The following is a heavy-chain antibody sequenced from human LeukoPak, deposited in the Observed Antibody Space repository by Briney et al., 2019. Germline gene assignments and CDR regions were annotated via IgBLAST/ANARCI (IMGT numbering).Heavy chain of an antibody. D-gene: IGHD2-2*01. CDR1: GGSLSSHY. V-gene: IGHV4-59*11. CDR3: ARFSSGCSTSSCYLTY. Sequence: ETLSLTCSVSGGSLSSHYWSCIRQPPGKGLELIGHIHDTGSTFYNPSLRGRVTISLDTSNNQFSLKLTSMTAADTAVYYCARFSSGCSTSSCYLTYWGQGTLVTVS. J-gene: IGHJ4*02. CDR2: IHDTGST.